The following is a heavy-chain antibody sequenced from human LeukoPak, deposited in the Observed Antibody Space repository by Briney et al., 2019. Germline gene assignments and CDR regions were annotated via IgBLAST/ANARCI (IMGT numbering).Heavy chain of an antibody. CDR1: GFTFSDYG. V-gene: IGHV3-33*01. D-gene: IGHD6-13*01. CDR3: ASARESGLTAAAGSAFDY. CDR2: IWYDGSHK. J-gene: IGHJ4*02. Sequence: GGSLRLSCAASGFTFSDYGIHWVRQAPGKGLEWVADIWYDGSHKYYADSEMGRFTISRDNSRDTLHLQMNSLRAEDTAVYYCASARESGLTAAAGSAFDYWGQGALVTVSS.